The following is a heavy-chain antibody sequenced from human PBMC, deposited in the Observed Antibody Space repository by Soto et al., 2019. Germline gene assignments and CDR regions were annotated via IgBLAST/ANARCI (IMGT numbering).Heavy chain of an antibody. Sequence: PSETLSLTCTVSGGSIISGGYCFICIRQHPWNGLELIGYIYYSGSTYYNPSLKCRVTISVDTSKNQFSLKLSSLRSEDTAVYYCARDRYFDWLPTIRPGYYYGMDVWGQGTTVTVSS. D-gene: IGHD3-9*01. V-gene: IGHV4-31*03. CDR3: ARDRYFDWLPTIRPGYYYGMDV. CDR1: GGSIISGGYC. CDR2: IYYSGST. J-gene: IGHJ6*02.